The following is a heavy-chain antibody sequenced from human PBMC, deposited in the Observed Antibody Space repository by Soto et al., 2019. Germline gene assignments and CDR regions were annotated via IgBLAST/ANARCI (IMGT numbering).Heavy chain of an antibody. V-gene: IGHV4-61*01. CDR1: GDCVSSITFH. CDR2: MFYSGST. D-gene: IGHD3-22*01. Sequence: PSETLSLTCTVSGDCVSSITFHWSWVRQPPGKGLEWIEYMFYSGSTNYNPSLKSRVTVSVDRSKSQVSLNLTSVTAADSAVYYCARDVGKYWLSLSPSIYYYYATDVWGQGTTVTVSS. CDR3: ARDVGKYWLSLSPSIYYYYATDV. J-gene: IGHJ6*02.